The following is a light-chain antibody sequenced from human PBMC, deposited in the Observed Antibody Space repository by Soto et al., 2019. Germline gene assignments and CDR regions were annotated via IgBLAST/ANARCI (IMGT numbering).Light chain of an antibody. Sequence: QPVLTQSPSASASLGASVKLTCTLSSGHSSYAIAWHQQQPEKGPRYLMKLNSDGSHSKGDGIPDRFPGSSSGAERYLTISSLQSEDEADYYCQTWGTGIHGVFGGGTKLTVL. V-gene: IGLV4-69*01. J-gene: IGLJ2*01. CDR1: SGHSSYA. CDR2: LNSDGSH. CDR3: QTWGTGIHGV.